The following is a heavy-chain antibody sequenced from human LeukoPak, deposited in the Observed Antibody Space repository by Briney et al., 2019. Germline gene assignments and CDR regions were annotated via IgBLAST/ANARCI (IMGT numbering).Heavy chain of an antibody. J-gene: IGHJ5*02. D-gene: IGHD2-2*01. CDR2: IIPILGIA. Sequence: RASVKVSCKASEGTFSSYAISWVRQAPGQGLEWMGRIIPILGIANYAQKFQGRVTITADKSTSTAYMELSSLRSEDTAVYYCARGFSKCSSTSCYQDWFDPWGQGTLVTVSS. CDR1: EGTFSSYA. V-gene: IGHV1-69*04. CDR3: ARGFSKCSSTSCYQDWFDP.